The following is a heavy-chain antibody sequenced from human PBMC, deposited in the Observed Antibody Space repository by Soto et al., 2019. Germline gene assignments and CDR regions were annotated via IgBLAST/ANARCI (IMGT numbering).Heavy chain of an antibody. J-gene: IGHJ2*01. Sequence: GGSLRLSCAASGFTFSSYAMHWVRQAPGKGLEWVAVISYDGSNKYYADSVKGRFTISRDNSKNTLYLQMNSLRAEDTAVYYCARDPLWGTAMVLWYFYLWGRGTLVTVSS. CDR2: ISYDGSNK. V-gene: IGHV3-30-3*01. CDR1: GFTFSSYA. D-gene: IGHD5-18*01. CDR3: ARDPLWGTAMVLWYFYL.